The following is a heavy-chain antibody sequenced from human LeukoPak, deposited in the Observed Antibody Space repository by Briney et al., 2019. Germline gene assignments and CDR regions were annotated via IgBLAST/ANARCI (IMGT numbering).Heavy chain of an antibody. V-gene: IGHV3-23*01. Sequence: GGSLRLSCAASGFTFSSYSMNWVRQAPGKGLEWVSAISGSGGSTYYADSVKGRFTISRDNSKNTLYLQMNSLRAEDTAVYYCAKAVAVAGRGEFFDYWGQGTLVTVSS. CDR1: GFTFSSYS. J-gene: IGHJ4*02. CDR2: ISGSGGST. CDR3: AKAVAVAGRGEFFDY. D-gene: IGHD6-19*01.